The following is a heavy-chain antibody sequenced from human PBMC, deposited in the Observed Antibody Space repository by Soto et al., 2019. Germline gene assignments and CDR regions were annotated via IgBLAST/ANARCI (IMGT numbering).Heavy chain of an antibody. CDR1: GYTFTSYG. Sequence: ASVKVSCKASGYTFTSYGISWVRQAPGQRLEWRGWISGYNGDTHYAQNLQGRVTTTTDTSTNTAYMELRSLRSDDTAVYYCARSYEFWSGYPAFDFWGQGTLVTVSS. J-gene: IGHJ4*02. CDR2: ISGYNGDT. V-gene: IGHV1-18*01. D-gene: IGHD3-3*01. CDR3: ARSYEFWSGYPAFDF.